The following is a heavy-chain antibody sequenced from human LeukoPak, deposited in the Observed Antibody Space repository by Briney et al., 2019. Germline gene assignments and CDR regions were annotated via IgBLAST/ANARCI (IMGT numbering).Heavy chain of an antibody. CDR1: GGSFSGYY. V-gene: IGHV4-34*01. J-gene: IGHJ6*03. CDR2: INHSGST. Sequence: PSETLSLTCAVYGGSFSGYYWSWIRQPPGTGLEWIGEINHSGSTTYNPSLKSRVTISLDTSKHQFSLKLSSVTAADTAVYYCARDTAGGYYDSSGFSSYYYMDVWGKGTTVTVSS. CDR3: ARDTAGGYYDSSGFSSYYYMDV. D-gene: IGHD3-22*01.